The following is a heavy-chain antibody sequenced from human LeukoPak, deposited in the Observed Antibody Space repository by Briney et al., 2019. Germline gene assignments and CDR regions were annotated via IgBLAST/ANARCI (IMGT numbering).Heavy chain of an antibody. D-gene: IGHD3-10*01. Sequence: ASVKVSCKASGGTFSSYAISWVRQAPGQGLEWMGGIIPIFGTANYAQKFQGRVTITADESTSTAYMELSSLRSEDTAVYYCAVPLVRGVNPFDYWGQGTLVTVSS. J-gene: IGHJ4*02. CDR3: AVPLVRGVNPFDY. CDR2: IIPIFGTA. CDR1: GGTFSSYA. V-gene: IGHV1-69*13.